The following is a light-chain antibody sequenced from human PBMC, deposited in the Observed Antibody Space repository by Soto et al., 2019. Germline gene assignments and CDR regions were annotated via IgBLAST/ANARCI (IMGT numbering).Light chain of an antibody. CDR3: QQTYTTPLT. CDR1: QIIARF. J-gene: IGKJ4*01. V-gene: IGKV1-39*01. CDR2: AAS. Sequence: DIQMTQSQSSLPASVGDRVTITCRASQIIARFLNWYQQKPGKAPKLLIFAASTLQSGVPSRFSGRGSGTDFTLTISSLQPEDFATYYCQQTYTTPLTFGGGSKVDIK.